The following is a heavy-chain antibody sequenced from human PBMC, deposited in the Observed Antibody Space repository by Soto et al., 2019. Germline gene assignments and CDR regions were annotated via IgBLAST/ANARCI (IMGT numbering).Heavy chain of an antibody. Sequence: DVQLVESGGDLAQPGGSLRLSCTGSGFSFRSYSMNWVRQSPGQGLEWIAYINYNSNTVYYAESLKGRFTISRDNAKNSLFLQMSSLRDDDSAAYYCARDRGRYCGGANCYMHEYGLDVWGQGTPVTVSS. V-gene: IGHV3-48*02. J-gene: IGHJ6*02. CDR1: GFSFRSYS. CDR3: ARDRGRYCGGANCYMHEYGLDV. D-gene: IGHD2-2*02. CDR2: INYNSNTV.